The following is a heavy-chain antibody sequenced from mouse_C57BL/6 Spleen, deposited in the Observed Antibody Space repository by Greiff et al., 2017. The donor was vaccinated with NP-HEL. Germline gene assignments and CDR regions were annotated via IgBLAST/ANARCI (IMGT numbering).Heavy chain of an antibody. CDR2: IYPGDGDT. J-gene: IGHJ2*01. D-gene: IGHD1-2*01. V-gene: IGHV1-80*01. Sequence: VQLQESGAELVKPGASVKISCKASGYAFSSYWMNWVKQRPGKGLEWIGQIYPGDGDTNYNGKFKGKATLTADKSSSTAYMQLSSLTSEDSAVYFCARYGSAYYFDYWGQGTTLTVSS. CDR3: ARYGSAYYFDY. CDR1: GYAFSSYW.